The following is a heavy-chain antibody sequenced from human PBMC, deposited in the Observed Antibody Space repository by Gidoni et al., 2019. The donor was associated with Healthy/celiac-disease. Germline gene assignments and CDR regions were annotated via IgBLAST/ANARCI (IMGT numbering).Heavy chain of an antibody. V-gene: IGHV3-33*08. CDR1: GFPSSSYG. CDR2: KWYDGINK. Sequence: QVQLVESGGGVVQPGRSLRRSLAPSGFPSSSYGMHWVRQAPGKGLGWVAVKWYDGINKYYADSVEGRFTISRDNSKNTLYLQMNSLRAEDTAVYYCAREGLRGGGYYFDYWGQGTLVTVSS. D-gene: IGHD3-10*01. CDR3: AREGLRGGGYYFDY. J-gene: IGHJ4*02.